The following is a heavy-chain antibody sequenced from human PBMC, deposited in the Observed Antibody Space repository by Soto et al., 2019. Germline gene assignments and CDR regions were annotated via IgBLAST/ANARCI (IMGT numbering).Heavy chain of an antibody. Sequence: QVQLVQSGAEVKKPGSSVKVSCKASGGTFSSYAISWVRQAPGQGLEWMGGIIPIFGTANYAQKFQGRVTITADKSTSKAYMELSSLRSEDTAVYYCARNKYNWNDGGAGPLDYWGQGTLVTVSS. CDR3: ARNKYNWNDGGAGPLDY. CDR2: IIPIFGTA. J-gene: IGHJ4*02. CDR1: GGTFSSYA. V-gene: IGHV1-69*06. D-gene: IGHD1-20*01.